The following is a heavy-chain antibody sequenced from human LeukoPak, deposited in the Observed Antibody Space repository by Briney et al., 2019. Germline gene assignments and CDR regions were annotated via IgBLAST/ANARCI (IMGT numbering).Heavy chain of an antibody. J-gene: IGHJ4*02. V-gene: IGHV3-66*01. CDR2: IYSGGST. CDR3: ATSVEWVAGFDY. Sequence: GGSLRLSCAASGFTVSSNYMSWVRQAPGKGLEWVSVIYSGGSTYYADSVKGRFTISRDNSKNTLYLQMNSLRAEDTAVYYCATSVEWVAGFDYWGQGTLVTVSS. D-gene: IGHD6-19*01. CDR1: GFTVSSNY.